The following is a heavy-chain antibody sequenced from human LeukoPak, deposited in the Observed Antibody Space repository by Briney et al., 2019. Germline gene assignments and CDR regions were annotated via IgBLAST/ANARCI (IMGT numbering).Heavy chain of an antibody. J-gene: IGHJ4*02. CDR2: INHSGST. CDR1: GGSFSGYC. Sequence: SETLSLTCAVYGGSFSGYCWSWIRQPPGKGPEWIGEINHSGSTNYNPSLKSRVTISVDTSKNQFSLKLSSVTAADTAVYYCARNSGRGDWGQGTLVTVSS. V-gene: IGHV4-34*01. D-gene: IGHD2/OR15-2a*01. CDR3: ARNSGRGD.